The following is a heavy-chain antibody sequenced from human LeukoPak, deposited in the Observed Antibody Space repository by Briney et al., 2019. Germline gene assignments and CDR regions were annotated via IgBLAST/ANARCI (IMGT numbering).Heavy chain of an antibody. CDR1: GGSISSSSYY. CDR2: IYYSGST. J-gene: IGHJ2*01. D-gene: IGHD2-2*02. Sequence: SETLSLTCTVSGGSISSSSYYWGWIRQPPGKGLEWIGSIYYSGSTYYNPSLKSRVTISVDTSKNQFSLKLSSVTAADTAVYYCARPGPLSVVVPAAIGDFDLWGRGTLVTVSS. CDR3: ARPGPLSVVVPAAIGDFDL. V-gene: IGHV4-39*01.